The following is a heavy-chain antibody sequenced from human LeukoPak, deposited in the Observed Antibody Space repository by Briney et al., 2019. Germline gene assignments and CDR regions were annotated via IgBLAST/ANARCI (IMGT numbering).Heavy chain of an antibody. CDR2: IENGGNT. CDR1: GFTVSSNY. Sequence: PGRSLRLSCAASGFTVSSNYMIWVRQAPGKGLEWVSMIENGGNTYYADSVKGRFTISSDNSKNTLSLQMNSLRADDTSVYYCARMYSGSLDYWGQGTVVTVSS. J-gene: IGHJ4*02. V-gene: IGHV3-66*01. D-gene: IGHD1-26*01. CDR3: ARMYSGSLDY.